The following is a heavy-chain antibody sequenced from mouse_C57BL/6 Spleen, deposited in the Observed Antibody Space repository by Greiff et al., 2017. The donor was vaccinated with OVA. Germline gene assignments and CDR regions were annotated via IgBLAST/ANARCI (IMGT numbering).Heavy chain of an antibody. CDR2: IDPNSGGT. CDR1: GYTFTSYW. D-gene: IGHD2-4*01. J-gene: IGHJ3*01. V-gene: IGHV1-72*01. Sequence: QVQLQQPGAELVKPGASVKLSCKASGYTFTSYWMHWVKQRPGRGLEWIGRIDPNSGGTKYNEKFKSKATLTVDKPSSTAYMQLSSLTSEDSAVYYCARTEILIYYDYVQFAYWGQGTLVTVSA. CDR3: ARTEILIYYDYVQFAY.